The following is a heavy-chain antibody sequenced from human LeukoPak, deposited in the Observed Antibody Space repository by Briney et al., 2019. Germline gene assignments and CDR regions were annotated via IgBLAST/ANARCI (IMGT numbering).Heavy chain of an antibody. CDR2: IYYSGST. D-gene: IGHD6-19*01. Sequence: PSETLSLTCTVSGGSISSYYWSWIRQPPGKGLEWIGYIYYSGSTNYNPSLKSRVTISVDTSKNQFSLKLSSVTAADTAVYYCARRASSSGWYAEGNAFDIWGQGTMVTVSS. CDR1: GGSISSYY. V-gene: IGHV4-59*01. CDR3: ARRASSSGWYAEGNAFDI. J-gene: IGHJ3*02.